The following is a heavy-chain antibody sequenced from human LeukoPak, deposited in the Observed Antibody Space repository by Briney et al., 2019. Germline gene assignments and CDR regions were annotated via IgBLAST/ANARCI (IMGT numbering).Heavy chain of an antibody. J-gene: IGHJ3*02. CDR1: GFTLSSCY. V-gene: IGHV3-53*01. Sequence: GGSLRLSCAASGFTLSSCYMSWVRQAPGRGLEWVSVIYSGGSTYYSDSVKGRFTISRDNSKNTLYLQMNSLIAEDTAVYYCGRDKGGGGASDIWGQGTMVTVSS. CDR2: IYSGGST. CDR3: GRDKGGGGASDI. D-gene: IGHD3-16*01.